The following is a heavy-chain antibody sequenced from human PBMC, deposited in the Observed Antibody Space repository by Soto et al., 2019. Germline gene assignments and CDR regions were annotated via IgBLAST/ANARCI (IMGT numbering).Heavy chain of an antibody. V-gene: IGHV3-23*01. CDR3: AKPLDSSAWYFFDS. D-gene: IGHD6-19*01. CDR2: ISGSGGNT. CDR1: GFTFSNFG. Sequence: GGSLRLSCAASGFTFSNFGMSWVRQAPGKGLEWVSGISGSGGNTYYTDSVKGRITISRDNSKNTVYLQMNSLRAGDTAVYHCAKPLDSSAWYFFDSWGQGTLVTVSS. J-gene: IGHJ4*02.